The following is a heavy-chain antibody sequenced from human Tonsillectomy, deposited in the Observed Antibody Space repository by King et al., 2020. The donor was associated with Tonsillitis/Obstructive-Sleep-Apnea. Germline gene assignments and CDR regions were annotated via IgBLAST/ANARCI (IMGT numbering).Heavy chain of an antibody. Sequence: QLVQSGSELKKPGASVKVSCKASGYTFTSYAMNWVRQAPGQGLEWMGWINTNTGNPTFAQGFTGRFVFSLDTSVSTAYLQISSLKAEDTAVYYCARVNELRFLEWFTGPGYMDVWGKGTTVTVSS. J-gene: IGHJ6*03. CDR2: INTNTGNP. CDR1: GYTFTSYA. CDR3: ARVNELRFLEWFTGPGYMDV. V-gene: IGHV7-4-1*02. D-gene: IGHD3-3*01.